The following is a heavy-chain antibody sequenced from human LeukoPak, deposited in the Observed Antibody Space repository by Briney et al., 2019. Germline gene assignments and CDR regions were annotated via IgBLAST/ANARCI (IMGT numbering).Heavy chain of an antibody. CDR3: TRGLPTDKIDY. V-gene: IGHV4-30-4*01. J-gene: IGHJ4*02. CDR1: GGSINSVDYI. CDR2: FHYGGSP. D-gene: IGHD4-17*01. Sequence: PSETLSLTCTVSGGSINSVDYIWTWIRQPPGKGLEWIGRFHYGGSPSYNPSLQSRVTISADTSKNQFSLNLSSVTAADTAVYYCTRGLPTDKIDYWGQGTLVTVS.